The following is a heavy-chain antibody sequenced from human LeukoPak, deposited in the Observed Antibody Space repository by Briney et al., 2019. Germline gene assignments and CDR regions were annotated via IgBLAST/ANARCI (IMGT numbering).Heavy chain of an antibody. Sequence: PGGSLRLSCVASGFTFSNHAMTWVRQAPGKGLEWVSTISGGGRSTDYADSVKGRFTISRDNSKNTLYLQMNSLRAEDTAVYYCARERYFDYWGQGTLVTVSS. CDR3: ARERYFDY. V-gene: IGHV3-23*01. CDR1: GFTFSNHA. J-gene: IGHJ4*02. CDR2: ISGGGRST.